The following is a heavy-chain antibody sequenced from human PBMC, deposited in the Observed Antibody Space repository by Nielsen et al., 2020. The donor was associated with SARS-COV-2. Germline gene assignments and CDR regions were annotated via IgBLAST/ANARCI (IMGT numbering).Heavy chain of an antibody. CDR2: INSDGSFNSDGSTT. CDR3: ARAWYSSSVPDY. J-gene: IGHJ4*02. CDR1: GFTFSSYW. V-gene: IGHV3-74*01. Sequence: GESLKISCAASGFTFSSYWMHWVRQAPGKGLVWVSRINSDGSFNSDGSTTYYADSVKGRFTISRDNAKNTLYLQMNSLRAEDTAVYYCARAWYSSSVPDYWGQGTRVTVSS. D-gene: IGHD6-6*01.